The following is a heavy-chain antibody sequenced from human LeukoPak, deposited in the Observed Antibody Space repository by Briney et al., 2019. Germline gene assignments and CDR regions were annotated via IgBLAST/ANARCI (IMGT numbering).Heavy chain of an antibody. CDR1: GFTFSSYS. J-gene: IGHJ4*02. Sequence: GGNLRFYCAGSGFTFSSYSMNWDRQAQGKGLKWVSSISSSSSYIYYADSVKGRFTISRYNAKNSLYLQMNSLRAEDTAVYYCAGSRYPEPQDLDYWGQGTLVTVSS. D-gene: IGHD1-14*01. CDR3: AGSRYPEPQDLDY. V-gene: IGHV3-21*01. CDR2: ISSSSSYI.